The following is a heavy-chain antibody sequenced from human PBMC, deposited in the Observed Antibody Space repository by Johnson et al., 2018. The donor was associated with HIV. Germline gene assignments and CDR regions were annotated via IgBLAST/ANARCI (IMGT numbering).Heavy chain of an antibody. Sequence: EVQLVESGGGVVQPGRSLRLSCAASGFTVSSNYMSWVRQAPGKGLEWVSIIYSGGSTYYADSVKGTFTISRDNSKNTLYLQMNSLRAEDTAVYYCAKVEQQLAAFDIWGQGTMVTVSS. V-gene: IGHV3-66*01. J-gene: IGHJ3*02. CDR2: IYSGGST. CDR3: AKVEQQLAAFDI. CDR1: GFTVSSNY. D-gene: IGHD6-13*01.